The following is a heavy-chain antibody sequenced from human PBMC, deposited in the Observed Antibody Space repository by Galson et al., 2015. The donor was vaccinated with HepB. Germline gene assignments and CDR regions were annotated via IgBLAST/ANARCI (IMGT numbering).Heavy chain of an antibody. CDR2: INAGNGNT. V-gene: IGHV1-3*01. Sequence: SVKVSCKASGSTFTSYAMHWVRQAPGQRLEWMGWINAGNGNTKYSQKFQGRVTITRDTSASTAYMELSSLRSEDTAVYYCARDRYGSGSYYTIQFDYWGQGTLVTVSS. CDR3: ARDRYGSGSYYTIQFDY. D-gene: IGHD3-10*01. J-gene: IGHJ4*02. CDR1: GSTFTSYA.